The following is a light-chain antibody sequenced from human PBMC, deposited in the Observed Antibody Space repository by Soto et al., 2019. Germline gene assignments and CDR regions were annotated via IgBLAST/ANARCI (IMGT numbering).Light chain of an antibody. CDR2: DAS. CDR3: QQRNNWPT. CDR1: QSVNSF. V-gene: IGKV3-11*01. Sequence: EIILTQSPSTLSLSPGERATLSCRASQSVNSFLAWFQQKPGQAPRLLIYDASNRATGIPVRCSGSGSGTDFTLTFSTLDPEDFAVYYYQQRNNWPTFGHGTRVDIK. J-gene: IGKJ1*01.